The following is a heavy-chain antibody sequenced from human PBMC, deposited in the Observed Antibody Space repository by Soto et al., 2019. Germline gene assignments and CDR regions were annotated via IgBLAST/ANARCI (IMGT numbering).Heavy chain of an antibody. Sequence: SETLSLTCTVSGGSISSGGYYWSWIRQHPGKGLEWIGYIYYSGSTYYNPSLKSRVTISVDTSKNQFSLKLSSVTAADTAVYYCARSNYYDSSGYYPSEIDYWGQGTLVTV. CDR2: IYYSGST. V-gene: IGHV4-31*03. D-gene: IGHD3-22*01. CDR3: ARSNYYDSSGYYPSEIDY. CDR1: GGSISSGGYY. J-gene: IGHJ4*02.